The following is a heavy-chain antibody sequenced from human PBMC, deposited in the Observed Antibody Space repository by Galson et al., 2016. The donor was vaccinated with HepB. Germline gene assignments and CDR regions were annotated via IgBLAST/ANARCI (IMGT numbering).Heavy chain of an antibody. J-gene: IGHJ4*02. Sequence: SLRLSCAASGFVFSNFGLSWVRQAPGKGLEWVASTSTRRTTYYSDSAQGRFTISRDNSNNTLYLQMNGLRAEDTAVYYCAKERLVRRIFDHWGQGTLLTVSS. CDR1: GFVFSNFG. D-gene: IGHD1-1*01. V-gene: IGHV3-23*01. CDR3: AKERLVRRIFDH. CDR2: TSTRRTT.